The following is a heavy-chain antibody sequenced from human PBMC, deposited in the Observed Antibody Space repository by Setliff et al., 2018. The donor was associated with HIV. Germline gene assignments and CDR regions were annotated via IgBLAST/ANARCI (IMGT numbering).Heavy chain of an antibody. J-gene: IGHJ4*02. D-gene: IGHD7-27*01. V-gene: IGHV4-39*07. CDR1: GDSMKSKSYF. CDR3: ARQVGNKVLFDS. Sequence: SETLSLTCTVSGDSMKSKSYFWGWIRQSPGKGLEWIGEINPSGTTNYNPSLLSRVTMSIDKSKNQFSLRLRSVTAADTAVYYCARQVGNKVLFDSWGQGTLVTVPQ. CDR2: INPSGTT.